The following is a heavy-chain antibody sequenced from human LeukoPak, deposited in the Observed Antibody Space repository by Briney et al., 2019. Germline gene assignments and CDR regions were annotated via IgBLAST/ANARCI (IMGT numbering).Heavy chain of an antibody. J-gene: IGHJ4*02. CDR3: AKISGIANYFDY. V-gene: IGHV3-23*01. CDR1: GFTFSSYG. CDR2: ISGRGGST. Sequence: GGSLRLSCAASGFTFSSYGMSWVRQAPGKGLEWVSGISGRGGSTYYADSVKGRFTISRDNSKNTLYLQMNSLRAEDTAVYYCAKISGIANYFDYWGQGTLVTVSS. D-gene: IGHD6-13*01.